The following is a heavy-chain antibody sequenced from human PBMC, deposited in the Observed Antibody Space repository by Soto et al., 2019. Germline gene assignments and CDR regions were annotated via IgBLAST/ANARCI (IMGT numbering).Heavy chain of an antibody. CDR2: ISYDGSNK. CDR1: GFTFSSYA. Sequence: QVQLVESGGGVVQPGRSLRLSCAASGFTFSSYAMHWVRQAPGKGLEWVAVISYDGSNKYYADSVKGRFTISRDNSKNTLDLQMNSLRAEDTAVYYCARDTAVWYFDLLGRGTLVTVSS. D-gene: IGHD2-2*01. J-gene: IGHJ2*01. CDR3: ARDTAVWYFDL. V-gene: IGHV3-30-3*01.